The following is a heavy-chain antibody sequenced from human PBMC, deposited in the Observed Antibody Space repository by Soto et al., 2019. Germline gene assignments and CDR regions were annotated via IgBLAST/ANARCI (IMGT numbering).Heavy chain of an antibody. CDR1: GGSISSGDYY. CDR2: IYYSGST. Sequence: QVQLQESGPGLVKPSQTLSLTCTVSGGSISSGDYYWSWIRQPPGKGLEWIGYIYYSGSTYYNPSLKSRVTISVDTSKNQCCLKLSSVTAADTAVYYCARETSIWSGSQYYFDYWGQGTLVTVSS. V-gene: IGHV4-30-4*01. D-gene: IGHD3-3*01. CDR3: ARETSIWSGSQYYFDY. J-gene: IGHJ4*02.